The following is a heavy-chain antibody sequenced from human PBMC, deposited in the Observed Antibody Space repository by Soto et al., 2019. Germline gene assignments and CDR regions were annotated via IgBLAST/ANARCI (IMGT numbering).Heavy chain of an antibody. V-gene: IGHV4-30-2*01. CDR2: IYHSGST. Sequence: SATLSLTCAVYGSSITSGGYFWSWIRQPPGKGLEWIGYIYHSGSTYYNPSLKSRVTISVDRSKNQFSLKLSSVTAADTAVYYCARTPDIWGQGTMVT. CDR1: GSSITSGGYF. J-gene: IGHJ3*02. CDR3: ARTPDI.